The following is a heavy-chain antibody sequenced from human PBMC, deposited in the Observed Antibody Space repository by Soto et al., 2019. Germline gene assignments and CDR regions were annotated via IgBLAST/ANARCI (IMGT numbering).Heavy chain of an antibody. D-gene: IGHD3-16*01. V-gene: IGHV3-66*01. Sequence: EVQLVESGGGLVQPGGSLRLSCAASEFTVSNNYMSWVRQAPRKGLEWVSVIYSGGSTDYADSVKGRFTISRDNSKNSLYLQMNSLSVATTAMNYGVRRWGWGQGTLVTVSS. CDR3: VRRWG. CDR2: IYSGGST. J-gene: IGHJ3*01. CDR1: EFTVSNNY.